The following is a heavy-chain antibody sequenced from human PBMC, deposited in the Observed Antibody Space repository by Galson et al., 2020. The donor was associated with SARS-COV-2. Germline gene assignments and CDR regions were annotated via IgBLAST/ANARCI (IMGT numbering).Heavy chain of an antibody. CDR3: ARQRSSSWSEPFDF. J-gene: IGHJ3*01. V-gene: IGHV4-39*01. CDR1: GDSMTSSPHY. CDR2: LSYSGTP. Sequence: SETLSLTCTVSGDSMTSSPHYWGWIRQAPERGLQWIGTLSYSGTPYSNPSLKSRVTMSVDTSKNQFSLKLTSVAAADTAVYYCARQRSSSWSEPFDFWGLGTMVTVSS. D-gene: IGHD6-13*01.